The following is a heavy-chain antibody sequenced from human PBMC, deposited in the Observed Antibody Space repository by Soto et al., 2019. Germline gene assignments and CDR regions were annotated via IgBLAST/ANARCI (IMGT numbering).Heavy chain of an antibody. CDR1: GGTFSSYA. Sequence: GASVKVSCKASGGTFSSYAISWVRQAPGQGLDWMGGIIPIFGTANYAQKFQGRVTMTRDTSTSTVYMELSSLRSEDTAVYYCARDSRRYCISTNSYGNVDSWGQGTLVTVSS. V-gene: IGHV1-69*05. CDR3: ARDSRRYCISTNSYGNVDS. CDR2: IIPIFGTA. J-gene: IGHJ4*02. D-gene: IGHD2-2*01.